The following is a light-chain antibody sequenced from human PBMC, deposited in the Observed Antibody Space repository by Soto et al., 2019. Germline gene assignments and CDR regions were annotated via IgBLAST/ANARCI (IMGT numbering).Light chain of an antibody. V-gene: IGLV2-14*01. J-gene: IGLJ1*01. Sequence: QSALTQPASVSGSPGQSITISCTGTSSVVGGYNFVSWYQQLPGKAPKFIIYEVSYRPPGVSNRFSGSKSGNTASLTISGLQAEDEADYYCSSYTSSRTLYVFGTGTKVTVL. CDR2: EVS. CDR3: SSYTSSRTLYV. CDR1: SSVVGGYNF.